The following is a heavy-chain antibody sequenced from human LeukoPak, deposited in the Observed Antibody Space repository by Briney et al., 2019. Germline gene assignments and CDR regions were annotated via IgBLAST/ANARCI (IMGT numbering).Heavy chain of an antibody. D-gene: IGHD1-26*01. CDR1: GGSISSYY. Sequence: SETLSLTCTVPGGSISSYYWSWIRQPPGKGLELIGYIYYSGSTNYNPSLKSRVTISVDTSKNQFSLRLSSVTAADTAVYYCARQRAGPLHYFDYWGQGTLVTVSS. CDR2: IYYSGST. J-gene: IGHJ4*02. CDR3: ARQRAGPLHYFDY. V-gene: IGHV4-59*08.